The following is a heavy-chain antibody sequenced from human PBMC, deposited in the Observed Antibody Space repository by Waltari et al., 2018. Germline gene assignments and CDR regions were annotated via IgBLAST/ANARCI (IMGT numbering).Heavy chain of an antibody. V-gene: IGHV4-4*07. J-gene: IGHJ4*02. CDR1: GGSISSNY. Sequence: QLQLQESGPGQVKPSETLSLTCAVSGGSISSNYWSWIRKPRGKGLEWIGRISGSGGSTHYNPSLKSRVTISTDTSKNQFSLKLSSVTAADTAVYYCARRREGGRYFDYWGQGVLVTVSS. D-gene: IGHD1-26*01. CDR3: ARRREGGRYFDY. CDR2: ISGSGGST.